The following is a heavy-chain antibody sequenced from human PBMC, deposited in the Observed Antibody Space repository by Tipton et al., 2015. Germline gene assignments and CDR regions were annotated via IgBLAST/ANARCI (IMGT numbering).Heavy chain of an antibody. CDR2: MNPNNGDT. CDR3: ARGFGYFYYGMDV. J-gene: IGHJ6*02. CDR1: GYTFTSYD. D-gene: IGHD3-16*01. Sequence: QLVQSGAEVKKPGASVKVSCKASGYTFTSYDINWVRQAPGQGLEWMGWMNPNNGDTVHAQKFQGRVSVTKNSSITTAYIELSSLRSEDTAVYYCARGFGYFYYGMDVWGQGTTVTVSS. V-gene: IGHV1-8*01.